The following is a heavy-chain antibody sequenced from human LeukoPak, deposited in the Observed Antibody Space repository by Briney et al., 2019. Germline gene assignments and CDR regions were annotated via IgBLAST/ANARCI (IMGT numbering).Heavy chain of an antibody. CDR3: ASYDYYYYMYV. D-gene: IGHD3-16*01. J-gene: IGHJ6*03. Sequence: GGSLRLSCAASGFTVSSNYMSWVRHAPGKGLEWVSVIYSGGSTYYADSVKGRFTISRDNSKNTLYLQMNSVRAEDTAVYYCASYDYYYYMYVWGKGTTVTVSS. CDR1: GFTVSSNY. V-gene: IGHV3-53*01. CDR2: IYSGGST.